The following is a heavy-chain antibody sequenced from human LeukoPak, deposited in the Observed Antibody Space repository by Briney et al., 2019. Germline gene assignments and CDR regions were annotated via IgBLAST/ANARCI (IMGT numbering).Heavy chain of an antibody. D-gene: IGHD2-2*01. CDR2: ISSRSSSI. CDR3: AKGWGPAAHPFADYYYMDV. V-gene: IGHV3-48*01. CDR1: GFTFSRYS. J-gene: IGHJ6*03. Sequence: GGSLRLSRAASGFTFSRYSVNWVRQPPGKGLEWLSYISSRSSSIYYAESVKGRLTISRDNAKNSLYLQMNSLRVEDTAVYYCAKGWGPAAHPFADYYYMDVWGKGTTVTVSS.